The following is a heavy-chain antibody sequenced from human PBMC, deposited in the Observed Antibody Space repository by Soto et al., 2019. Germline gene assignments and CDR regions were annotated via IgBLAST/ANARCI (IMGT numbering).Heavy chain of an antibody. V-gene: IGHV3-33*01. CDR1: GFTFSSYG. CDR2: IWYDGSNK. D-gene: IGHD3-10*01. J-gene: IGHJ3*02. Sequence: PGGSLRLSCAASGFTFSSYGMHWVRQAPGKGLEWVAVIWYDGSNKYYADSVKGRFTISRDNSKNTLYLQMNSLRAEDTAVYYCARDDGGPTYYYGSGSSSRHAFDIWGQGTMVTVSS. CDR3: ARDDGGPTYYYGSGSSSRHAFDI.